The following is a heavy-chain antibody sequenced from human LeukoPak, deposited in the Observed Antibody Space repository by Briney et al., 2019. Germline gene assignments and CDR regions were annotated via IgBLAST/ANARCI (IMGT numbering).Heavy chain of an antibody. CDR2: IYHSGST. CDR1: GGSISSGGYS. V-gene: IGHV4-30-2*05. J-gene: IGHJ4*02. D-gene: IGHD5-18*01. CDR3: ARGGDTAIVQDY. Sequence: SETLSLTCAVSGGSISSGGYSWSWIRQPPGKGLEWIGYIYHSGSTYYNPSLKSRVTISVDTSKNQFSLKLSSVTAADTAVYYCARGGDTAIVQDYWGQGTLVTVSS.